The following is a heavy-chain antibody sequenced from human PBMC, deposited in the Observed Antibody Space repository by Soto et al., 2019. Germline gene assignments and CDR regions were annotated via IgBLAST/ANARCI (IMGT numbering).Heavy chain of an antibody. D-gene: IGHD2-2*01. V-gene: IGHV1-69*04. Sequence: QVQLVHSGAEVKKPGSSVKVSCKASGGTLSSYTFSWVLQAPGQGLEWMGRVIPNLGVTNYAKKFQGRFTIVVDTSTSTAYMDLNSLRYEDTAVYYCAGDKGYCSYTSWPDFDYWGQGTLVTVSS. CDR1: GGTLSSYT. J-gene: IGHJ4*02. CDR3: AGDKGYCSYTSWPDFDY. CDR2: VIPNLGVT.